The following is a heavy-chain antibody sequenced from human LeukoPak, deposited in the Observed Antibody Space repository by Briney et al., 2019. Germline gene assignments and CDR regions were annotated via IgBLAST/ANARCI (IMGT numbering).Heavy chain of an antibody. J-gene: IGHJ4*02. CDR1: GGSISSYY. Sequence: SETLSLTCTVSGGSISSYYWSWIRQSPGKGLEWIGYIYYSGSTNYNPSLKSRVTISVDTSKNQFSLKLSSVTAADTAVYYCARYGSGGSCYSGSFDYWGQGTLVTVSS. CDR2: IYYSGST. V-gene: IGHV4-59*01. CDR3: ARYGSGGSCYSGSFDY. D-gene: IGHD2-15*01.